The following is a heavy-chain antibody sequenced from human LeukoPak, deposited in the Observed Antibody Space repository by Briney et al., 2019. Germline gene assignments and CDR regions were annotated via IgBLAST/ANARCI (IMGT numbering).Heavy chain of an antibody. CDR1: GYTLTELS. J-gene: IGHJ6*02. Sequence: ASVKVSCKVSGYTLTELSMHWVRQAPGKGLEWMGGFDPEDGETIYAQRFQGRVTMTEDTSTDTAYMELSSLRSEDTAVCYCATDLKMSSGFYYYYYGMDVWGQGTTVTVSS. CDR3: ATDLKMSSGFYYYYYGMDV. V-gene: IGHV1-24*01. CDR2: FDPEDGET. D-gene: IGHD6-19*01.